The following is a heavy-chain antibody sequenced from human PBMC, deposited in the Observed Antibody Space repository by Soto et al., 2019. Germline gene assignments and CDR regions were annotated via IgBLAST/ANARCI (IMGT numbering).Heavy chain of an antibody. Sequence: GASVKVSCKASGGTFSSYAISWVRQAPGQGLEWMGGIIPIFGTANYAQKFQGRVTITADESTSTAYMELSSLRSEDTAVYYCARSPPGRVNVWTNDYWGQGTLVTVSS. V-gene: IGHV1-69*13. CDR2: IIPIFGTA. J-gene: IGHJ4*02. D-gene: IGHD1-1*01. CDR1: GGTFSSYA. CDR3: ARSPPGRVNVWTNDY.